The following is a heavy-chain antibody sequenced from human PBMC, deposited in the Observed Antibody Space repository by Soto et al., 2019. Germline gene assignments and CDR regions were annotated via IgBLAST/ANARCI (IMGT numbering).Heavy chain of an antibody. CDR1: GFTYSYYW. V-gene: IGHV3-7*01. D-gene: IGHD2-2*01. J-gene: IGHJ4*02. CDR2: IKFDGTNI. Sequence: PVGSLRLSCVASGFTYSYYWMSWIRQAPGKGLEWVARIKFDGTNIQYADSAKGRFTISRDNAENSLYLQMNSLRAEDTAVYYCARDFDDVWYCSSTTRRTFHFRGQGSPVIVSS. CDR3: ARDFDDVWYCSSTTRRTFHF.